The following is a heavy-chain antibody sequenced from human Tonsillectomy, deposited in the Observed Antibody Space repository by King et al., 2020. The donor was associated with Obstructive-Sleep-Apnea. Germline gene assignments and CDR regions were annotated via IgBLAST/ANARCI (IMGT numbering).Heavy chain of an antibody. V-gene: IGHV4-31*03. Sequence: QLQESGPGLVKPSQTLSLTCTVSGGSISSGGYYWSWIRQHPGKGLEWIGYIYYSGSTYYNPSLKGRVTISVDTSKNQFSLKLRSVTAADTAGYYCARKGASVSIDYWGQGTLVTVSS. CDR1: GGSISSGGYY. D-gene: IGHD3-16*01. CDR2: IYYSGST. CDR3: ARKGASVSIDY. J-gene: IGHJ4*02.